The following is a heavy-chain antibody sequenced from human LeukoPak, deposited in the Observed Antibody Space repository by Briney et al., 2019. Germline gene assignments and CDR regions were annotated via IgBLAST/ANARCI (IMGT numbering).Heavy chain of an antibody. CDR2: ISGSGSST. CDR1: GFTFSNYA. Sequence: PGGSLRLSCAASGFTFSNYAMSWVRQAPGKGLEWVSDISGSGSSTYYADSVKGRFTISRDNSKNTLYLQMNSLSAEDTAVYYCAKGSRGNYDYWGRGTLVTVSS. J-gene: IGHJ4*02. V-gene: IGHV3-23*01. D-gene: IGHD1-26*01. CDR3: AKGSRGNYDY.